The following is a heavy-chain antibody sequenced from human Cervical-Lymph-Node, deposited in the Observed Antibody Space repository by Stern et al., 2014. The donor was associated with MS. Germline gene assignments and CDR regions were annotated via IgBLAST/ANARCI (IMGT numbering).Heavy chain of an antibody. CDR3: ARMGRSGYYYDY. J-gene: IGHJ4*02. CDR1: GGSISSSNW. Sequence: QVQLQESGPGLVKPSGTLSLTCAVSGGSISSSNWWSWVPQPPGKGLEWIGEIKHSGGTNYTPSLKSRVPISVDKSKNQFSLKLGFVTAADTAVYYCARMGRSGYYYDYWGQGTLVTVSS. D-gene: IGHD3-22*01. V-gene: IGHV4-4*02. CDR2: IKHSGGT.